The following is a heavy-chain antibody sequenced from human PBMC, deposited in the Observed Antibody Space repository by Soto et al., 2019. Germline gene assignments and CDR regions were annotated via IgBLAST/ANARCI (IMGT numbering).Heavy chain of an antibody. CDR2: IGTTSSYI. J-gene: IGHJ6*02. Sequence: EVQLVESGGGLVKPGGSLRLSCAASGFTFGTYTMNWVRQAPGKGLEWVSSIGTTSSYIYYADSVRGRFTISRDNARDSLYQQMSSLRAEDTAVYYCARVMCGDCSTYYYYSMDVWGQGTTVTVSS. CDR1: GFTFGTYT. V-gene: IGHV3-21*01. D-gene: IGHD2-21*02. CDR3: ARVMCGDCSTYYYYSMDV.